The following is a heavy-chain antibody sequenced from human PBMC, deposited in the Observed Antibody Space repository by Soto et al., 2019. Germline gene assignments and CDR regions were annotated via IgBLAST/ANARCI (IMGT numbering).Heavy chain of an antibody. D-gene: IGHD3-22*01. CDR3: AHQGHYYDSSDHYYPLDY. V-gene: IGHV2-5*02. CDR2: IYWDDDK. Sequence: QITMKESGPTLVKPTQTLTLTCTFSGFSLNTSGVAVGWIRQPPGKALEWLALIYWDDDKRYSPSLKSRLTISKDTSKNQVVLTMSNMDPVDTATYYCAHQGHYYDSSDHYYPLDYWGQGTLVTVSS. CDR1: GFSLNTSGVA. J-gene: IGHJ4*02.